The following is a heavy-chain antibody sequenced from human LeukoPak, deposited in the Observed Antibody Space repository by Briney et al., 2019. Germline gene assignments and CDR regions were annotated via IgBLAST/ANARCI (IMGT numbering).Heavy chain of an antibody. CDR1: GYTLTELS. Sequence: ASVKVSCKVSGYTLTELSMHWVRQAPGKGLEWMGGFEPEDGETIYAQKFQGRVTMTEDTSTDTAYMELSSLRSEDTAVYYCATLSRVSGSLDAFDIWGQGTMVTVSS. D-gene: IGHD1-26*01. CDR2: FEPEDGET. CDR3: ATLSRVSGSLDAFDI. J-gene: IGHJ3*02. V-gene: IGHV1-24*01.